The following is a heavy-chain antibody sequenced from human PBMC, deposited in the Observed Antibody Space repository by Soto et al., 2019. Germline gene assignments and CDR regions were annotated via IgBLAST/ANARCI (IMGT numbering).Heavy chain of an antibody. CDR1: GFTFSSYG. CDR3: AKEVRFIYYFDY. V-gene: IGHV3-30*18. CDR2: ISYDGSNK. D-gene: IGHD3-10*01. J-gene: IGHJ4*02. Sequence: PGGSLRLSCAASGFTFSSYGMHWVRQAPGKGLEWVAVISYDGSNKYYADSVKGRFTISRDNSKNTLYLQMNSLRAEDTAVYYCAKEVRFIYYFDYWGQGTLVTVSS.